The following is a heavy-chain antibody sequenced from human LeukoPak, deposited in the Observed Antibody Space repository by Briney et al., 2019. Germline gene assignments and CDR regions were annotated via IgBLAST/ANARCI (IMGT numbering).Heavy chain of an antibody. CDR3: VRGLDGWAGFDP. CDR2: IYYSGST. Sequence: SSETLSLTCTVSGGSVSSGSYYWSWIRQPPGKGLEWIGYIYYSGSTNYNPSLKSRVTISVDTSKSQFSLNLRSVTAADTAVYYCVRGLDGWAGFDPWGQGTLVTVSS. CDR1: GGSVSSGSYY. J-gene: IGHJ5*02. V-gene: IGHV4-61*01. D-gene: IGHD1-1*01.